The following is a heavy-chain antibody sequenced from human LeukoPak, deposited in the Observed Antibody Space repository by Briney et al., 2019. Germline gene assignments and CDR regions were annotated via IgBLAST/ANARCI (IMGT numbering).Heavy chain of an antibody. CDR1: GYTFTGYY. V-gene: IGHV1-2*02. D-gene: IGHD5-12*01. CDR3: ARAATICVYYFDY. J-gene: IGHJ4*02. CDR2: INPNSGGT. Sequence: ASVKVSCKASGYTFTGYYMHWVRQAPGQGLEWMGWINPNSGGTNYAQKFQGRVTMTRDTSISTAYMELSRLRSDDTAVYYCARAATICVYYFDYWGQGTLVTVSS.